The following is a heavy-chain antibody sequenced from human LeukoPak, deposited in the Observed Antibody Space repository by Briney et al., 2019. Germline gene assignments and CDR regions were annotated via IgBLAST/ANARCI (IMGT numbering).Heavy chain of an antibody. CDR2: ISGSGDST. CDR3: AKALTSGWYLDAFNI. Sequence: PGGSLRLSCAASGFTFSSYAMSWVRQAPGKGLEWVSSISGSGDSTYYMESVKGRSTISRDNSKNTLFLEMNSLRAEDTAVYYCAKALTSGWYLDAFNIWGQGTMVTVSS. J-gene: IGHJ3*02. CDR1: GFTFSSYA. V-gene: IGHV3-23*01. D-gene: IGHD6-19*01.